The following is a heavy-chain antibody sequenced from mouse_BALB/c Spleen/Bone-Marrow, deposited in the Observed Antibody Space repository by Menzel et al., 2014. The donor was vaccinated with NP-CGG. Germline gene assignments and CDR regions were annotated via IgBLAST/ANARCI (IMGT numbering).Heavy chain of an antibody. Sequence: KQSGSELVRPGASVKLSCKASGYTFXTYWMHWVKQRHGQGLEWIGNIYPGSGNANYDEKFKSRGTLTVDTSSSTAYMHLSGLTSEDSAVYYCTGWNGNYEGFAYWGQGTLVTVSA. J-gene: IGHJ3*01. CDR1: GYTFXTYW. V-gene: IGHV1S22*01. D-gene: IGHD2-1*01. CDR2: IYPGSGNA. CDR3: TGWNGNYEGFAY.